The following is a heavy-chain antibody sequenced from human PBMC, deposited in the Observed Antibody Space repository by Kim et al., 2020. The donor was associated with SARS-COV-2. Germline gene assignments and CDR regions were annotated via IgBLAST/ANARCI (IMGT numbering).Heavy chain of an antibody. CDR1: GGSFSDYS. J-gene: IGHJ4*02. V-gene: IGHV3-23*01. D-gene: IGHD2-2*01. Sequence: ETLSLTCAVFGGSFSDYSWTWVRQAPGKGLEWVSAISGSGGSTYYADSVKGRFTISRDNSKNTLYLQMNSLRAEDTAVYYCAKSDSSTSAAGWGQGTLVTVSS. CDR2: ISGSGGST. CDR3: AKSDSSTSAAG.